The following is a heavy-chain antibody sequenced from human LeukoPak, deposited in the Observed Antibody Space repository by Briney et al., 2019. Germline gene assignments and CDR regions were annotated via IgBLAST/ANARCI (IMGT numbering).Heavy chain of an antibody. D-gene: IGHD4-17*01. J-gene: IGHJ4*02. CDR2: IYYSGST. CDR1: GGSISSYY. Sequence: PSETLSLTCTVSGGSISSYYWSWIRQPPGKGLEWIGYIYYSGSTNYNPSLKSRVTISVDTSKNQFSLKLSSVTAADTAVYYCARHGDYAPGFDYWGQGTLVTVSS. CDR3: ARHGDYAPGFDY. V-gene: IGHV4-59*08.